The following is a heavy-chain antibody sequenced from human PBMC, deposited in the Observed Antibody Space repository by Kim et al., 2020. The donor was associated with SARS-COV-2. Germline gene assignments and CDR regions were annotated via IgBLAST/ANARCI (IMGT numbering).Heavy chain of an antibody. D-gene: IGHD4-17*01. CDR3: ARAFAYGDYASDAFDI. J-gene: IGHJ3*02. CDR1: GFTFSSYS. V-gene: IGHV3-21*01. CDR2: ISSSSSYI. Sequence: GGSLRLSCAASGFTFSSYSMNWVRQAPGKGLEWVSSISSSSSYIYYADSVKGRFTISRDNAKNSLYLQMNSLRAEDTAVYYCARAFAYGDYASDAFDIWGQGTMVTVSS.